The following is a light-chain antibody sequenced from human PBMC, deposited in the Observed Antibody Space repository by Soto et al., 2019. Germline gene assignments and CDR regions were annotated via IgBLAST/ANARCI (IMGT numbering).Light chain of an antibody. J-gene: IGLJ2*01. CDR1: SSNIGSNS. CDR2: SSN. Sequence: QSVLTQPPSASGTPGQRVTISCSGSSSNIGSNSVNWYQQLPGTAPKLLMYSSNQRPSGVAGRFSGSKSGTSASLAISGLQSEDGADYYCAAGDDSLNGVVFGGGTKVTVL. CDR3: AAGDDSLNGVV. V-gene: IGLV1-44*01.